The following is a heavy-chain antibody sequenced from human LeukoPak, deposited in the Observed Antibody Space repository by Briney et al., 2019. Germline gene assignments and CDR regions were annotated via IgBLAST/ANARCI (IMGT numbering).Heavy chain of an antibody. D-gene: IGHD3-3*01. CDR3: ATIDFWSGYYYFDY. V-gene: IGHV4-30-4*01. J-gene: IGHJ4*02. Sequence: SETLSLTCTVSGGSISSGDYYWSWIRQPPGKGLKWIGYIYYSGSTYYNPSLKSRVTISVDTSKNQFSLKLSSVTAADTAVYYCATIDFWSGYYYFDYWGQGTLVTVSS. CDR2: IYYSGST. CDR1: GGSISSGDYY.